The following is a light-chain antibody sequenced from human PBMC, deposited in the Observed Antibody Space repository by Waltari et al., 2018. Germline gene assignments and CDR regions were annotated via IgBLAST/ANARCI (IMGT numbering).Light chain of an antibody. V-gene: IGLV2-14*01. CDR3: SSYTSSRTWV. Sequence: QSALTQPASVSGSPGQSITISCTGTSSDVGGYNYVSWYQQHPGKAPKLIIYDVSKRPSGVSNPFSGSKSGNTASLTISGLQDEDEADYYCSSYTSSRTWVFGGGTKLTVL. CDR1: SSDVGGYNY. J-gene: IGLJ3*02. CDR2: DVS.